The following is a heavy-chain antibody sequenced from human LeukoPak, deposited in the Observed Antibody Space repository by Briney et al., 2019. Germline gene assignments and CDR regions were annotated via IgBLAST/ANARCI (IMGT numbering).Heavy chain of an antibody. D-gene: IGHD2-21*02. CDR2: INPNSGGT. J-gene: IGHJ3*02. Sequence: ASVKVSCKTSGYTFTGYYIHWVRQAPGQGLEWMGWINPNSGGTNYAQNFQGRVTMTRDTSISTAYVELSRLRSDDTAVYYCARVKHIVVVTAVYDAFDIWGQGTMVTVSS. V-gene: IGHV1-2*02. CDR1: GYTFTGYY. CDR3: ARVKHIVVVTAVYDAFDI.